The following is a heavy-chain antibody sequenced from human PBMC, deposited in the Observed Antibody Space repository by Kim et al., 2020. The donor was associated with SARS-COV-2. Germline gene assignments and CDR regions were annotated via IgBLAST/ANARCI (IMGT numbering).Heavy chain of an antibody. V-gene: IGHV3-33*01. CDR3: ARSSRVAIDY. Sequence: KYYADPGKGRFTISRDNSKNTLYLQMNSLRAEDTAVYYCARSSRVAIDYWGQGTLVTVSS. D-gene: IGHD2-15*01. J-gene: IGHJ4*02. CDR2: K.